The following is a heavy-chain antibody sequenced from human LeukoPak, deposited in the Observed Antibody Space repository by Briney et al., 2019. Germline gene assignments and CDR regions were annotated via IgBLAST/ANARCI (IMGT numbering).Heavy chain of an antibody. V-gene: IGHV3-11*01. Sequence: GGSLRLSCAASGFTFSDYYMSWIRQAPGKGLEWVSYISSSGSTIYYADSVKGRFTISRDNAKNSLYLQMNSLRAEDTAVYYCGRDPDSSGWSYNWFDPWGQGTLVTVSS. CDR3: GRDPDSSGWSYNWFDP. J-gene: IGHJ5*02. CDR2: ISSSGSTI. CDR1: GFTFSDYY. D-gene: IGHD6-19*01.